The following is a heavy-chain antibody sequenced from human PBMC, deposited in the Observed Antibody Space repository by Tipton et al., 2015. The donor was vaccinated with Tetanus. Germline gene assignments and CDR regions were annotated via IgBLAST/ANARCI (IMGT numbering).Heavy chain of an antibody. J-gene: IGHJ3*01. CDR2: IYQTGTT. CDR1: GASFSSGDYY. D-gene: IGHD2-2*01. CDR3: AGRSYWSSSRCFDAFDV. Sequence: LRLSCTVSGASFSSGDYYWSWIRKPPGKDLEWIGYIYQTGTTYYNPSLQGRVTISMDTSKDQISLKLSSVTAADTAVYYCAGRSYWSSSRCFDAFDVWGQGTMVTVSS. V-gene: IGHV4-30-4*01.